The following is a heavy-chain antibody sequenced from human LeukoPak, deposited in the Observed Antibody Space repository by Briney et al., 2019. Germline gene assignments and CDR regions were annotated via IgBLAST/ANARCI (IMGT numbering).Heavy chain of an antibody. V-gene: IGHV1-69*01. Sequence: VASVKVSCKASGGTFSSYAISWVRQAPGQGLEWMGGLIPIFGTANYAQKFQGRVTITADESTSTAYMELSSLRSEDTAVYYCARRDYYDSSGYYRAFDIWGQGTMVTVSS. CDR3: ARRDYYDSSGYYRAFDI. J-gene: IGHJ3*02. CDR1: GGTFSSYA. CDR2: LIPIFGTA. D-gene: IGHD3-22*01.